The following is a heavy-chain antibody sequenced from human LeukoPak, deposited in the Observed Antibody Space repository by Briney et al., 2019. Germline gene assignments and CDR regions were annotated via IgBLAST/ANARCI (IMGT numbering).Heavy chain of an antibody. CDR1: GFTFSSYW. V-gene: IGHV3-7*01. CDR3: ARETQAMYSSSFSM. CDR2: IKQDGSEK. Sequence: GGSLRLSCAASGFTFSSYWMSWVRQAPGKGLEWVANIKQDGSEKYYVDSVKGRFTISRGNAKNSLYLQMNSLRAEDTAVYYCARETQAMYSSSFSMGGQGTLVTVSS. J-gene: IGHJ4*02. D-gene: IGHD6-6*01.